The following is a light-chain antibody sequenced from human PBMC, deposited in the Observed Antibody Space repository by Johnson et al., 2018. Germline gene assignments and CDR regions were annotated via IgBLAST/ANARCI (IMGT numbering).Light chain of an antibody. V-gene: IGLV1-51*02. Sequence: QSVLTQPPSVSAAPGQKVTISCSGSSSNIGNNYVSWYQQLPGTAPKLLIYENNKRPSGIPDRFSGYKSGTSATLGITGLQTGDEADYYCGTWDSRLSAGNVFGTGTKVTVL. CDR3: GTWDSRLSAGNV. CDR1: SSNIGNNY. CDR2: ENN. J-gene: IGLJ1*01.